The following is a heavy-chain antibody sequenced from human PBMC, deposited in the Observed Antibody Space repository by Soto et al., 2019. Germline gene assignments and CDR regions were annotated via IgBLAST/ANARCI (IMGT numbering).Heavy chain of an antibody. Sequence: PGGSLRLSCAASGFTFSGSSVHWVRQASGKGLEWVGRIRSKTNNYATAYAASVKGRFTISRDDSKNTASLQMNSLKTEDTAVYYSTTDPRNYYDSSRSVNWFDPWGQGTLVTVCS. J-gene: IGHJ5*02. CDR3: TTDPRNYYDSSRSVNWFDP. CDR1: GFTFSGSS. D-gene: IGHD3-22*01. V-gene: IGHV3-73*01. CDR2: IRSKTNNYAT.